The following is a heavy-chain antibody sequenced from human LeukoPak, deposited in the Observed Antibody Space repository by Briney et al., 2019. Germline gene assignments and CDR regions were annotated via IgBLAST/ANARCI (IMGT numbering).Heavy chain of an antibody. CDR3: AKSLPGYSSSWYEYFQH. Sequence: GGSLRLSCAASGFTFSSYAMSWVRQAPGKGLEWVSAISGSGGSTYYADSGKGRCTISRDNSKNPLYLQMNSLRAEDTAVYYCAKSLPGYSSSWYEYFQHWGQGTLVTVSS. CDR2: ISGSGGST. J-gene: IGHJ1*01. V-gene: IGHV3-23*01. CDR1: GFTFSSYA. D-gene: IGHD6-13*01.